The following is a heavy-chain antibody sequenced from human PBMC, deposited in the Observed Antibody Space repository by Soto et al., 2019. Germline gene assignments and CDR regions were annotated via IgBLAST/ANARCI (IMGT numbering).Heavy chain of an antibody. CDR2: ISGSGDGT. CDR3: VKRCDAGGCPDY. V-gene: IGHV3-23*01. CDR1: GFAFSSYP. D-gene: IGHD2-15*01. J-gene: IGHJ4*02. Sequence: EVQLLESGGGLVQPGGSLRLSCAASGFAFSSYPMVWVRQAPGKGLEWVSGISGSGDGTYYADSVKGRFTISRDNSKNTLYLQMNSLRAEDTAVYYCVKRCDAGGCPDYWGQGTLLPVSS.